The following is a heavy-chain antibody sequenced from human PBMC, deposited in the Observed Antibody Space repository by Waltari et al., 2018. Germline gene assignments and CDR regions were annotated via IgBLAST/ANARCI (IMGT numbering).Heavy chain of an antibody. D-gene: IGHD1-26*01. CDR1: GFTVSSNY. CDR2: IYSGGST. V-gene: IGHV3-53*01. J-gene: IGHJ6*02. Sequence: EVQLVESGGGLIQPGGSLRLSCAASGFTVSSNYMSWVRQAPGKGLEWVSVIYSGGSTYYADSLKGRFTISRDNSKNTLYLQMNSLRAEDTAVYYCALSSIGYYYYGMDVWGQGTTVTVSS. CDR3: ALSSIGYYYYGMDV.